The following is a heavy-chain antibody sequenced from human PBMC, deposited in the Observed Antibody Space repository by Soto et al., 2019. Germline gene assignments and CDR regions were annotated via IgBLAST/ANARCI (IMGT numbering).Heavy chain of an antibody. CDR1: GFTFSSFG. Sequence: QVPVVESGGGVVQPGRSLRLSCAASGFTFSSFGMHWVRQAPGKGLEWVSLIWYDGSKKSYGDSVKGRFTISRDNSRNTVYLQMNSLRADDTAVYYCARDASYYSLWSGYYPSRNGMDVWGQGTTVTVSS. J-gene: IGHJ6*02. CDR2: IWYDGSKK. CDR3: ARDASYYSLWSGYYPSRNGMDV. D-gene: IGHD3-3*01. V-gene: IGHV3-33*01.